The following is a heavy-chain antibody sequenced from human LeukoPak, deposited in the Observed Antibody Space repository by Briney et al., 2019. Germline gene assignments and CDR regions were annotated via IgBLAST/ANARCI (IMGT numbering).Heavy chain of an antibody. Sequence: SETLSLTCTVSGGSISSYYWSWIRQPAGKGLEWIGRIYTSGSTNYNPSLKSRVTISVDTSKNQFSLKLSSVTAADTAVYYCARTGYCSSASCYTASRPYYYYYMDVWGKGTTVTVSS. V-gene: IGHV4-4*07. CDR3: ARTGYCSSASCYTASRPYYYYYMDV. D-gene: IGHD2-2*02. CDR2: IYTSGST. CDR1: GGSISSYY. J-gene: IGHJ6*03.